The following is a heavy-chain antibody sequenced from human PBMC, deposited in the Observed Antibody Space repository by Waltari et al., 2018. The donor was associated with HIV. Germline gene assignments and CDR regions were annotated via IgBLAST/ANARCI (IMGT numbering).Heavy chain of an antibody. CDR3: ARTYDVLTGFGWFDP. D-gene: IGHD3-9*01. J-gene: IGHJ5*02. CDR1: GYTFSRYG. Sequence: QVQVVQSGAEVKKPGASVKISCKASGYTFSRYGMDWVRQAPGKRLEWMGRINAGNGDTKYSQKFQGRVTISRDTSASTAYMELSSLRSEDTAVYYCARTYDVLTGFGWFDPWGQGTLVTVSS. V-gene: IGHV1-3*01. CDR2: INAGNGDT.